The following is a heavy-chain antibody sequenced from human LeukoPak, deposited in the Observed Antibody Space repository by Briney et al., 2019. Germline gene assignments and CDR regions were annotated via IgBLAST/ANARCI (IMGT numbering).Heavy chain of an antibody. CDR3: GTLASRYQYMDV. J-gene: IGHJ6*03. D-gene: IGHD6-25*01. CDR1: GYPFTSYG. CDR2: ISPYNGNT. V-gene: IGHV1-18*01. Sequence: ASVKVSCKASGYPFTSYGISWVRQAPGQGLEWMGWISPYNGNTNYEQKFQDRVTVTTDTSTSTAYMELRSLRSDDTAVYYCGTLASRYQYMDVWGKGTTVTVSS.